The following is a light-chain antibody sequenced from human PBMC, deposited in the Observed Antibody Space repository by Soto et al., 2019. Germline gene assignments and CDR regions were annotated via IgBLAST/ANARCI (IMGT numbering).Light chain of an antibody. J-gene: IGKJ3*01. CDR1: QSISSY. CDR3: QQSYSTPLFT. Sequence: DIQMTQSPSSLSASVGDRVTITCRASQSISSYLNWYQQKPGKAPKLLIYAASSLQSGVPSRFRGSGSGTYFTLTISSLQPEDFATYYCQQSYSTPLFTFGPGTKVDIK. V-gene: IGKV1-39*01. CDR2: AAS.